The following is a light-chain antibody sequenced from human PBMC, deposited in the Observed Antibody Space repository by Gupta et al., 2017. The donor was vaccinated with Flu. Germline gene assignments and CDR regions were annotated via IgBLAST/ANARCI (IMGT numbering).Light chain of an antibody. J-gene: IGKJ5*01. V-gene: IGKV3-11*01. Sequence: ETVVTQSPATLSLSPGERATLSCRTSQSVSDYFAWYQQKPGQAPRLLIYDISKRATGVPARFSGSGSGTDFTLTISGLESEDFAVYYCQQRSNCISTFGQGTLLEIK. CDR3: QQRSNCIST. CDR2: DIS. CDR1: QSVSDY.